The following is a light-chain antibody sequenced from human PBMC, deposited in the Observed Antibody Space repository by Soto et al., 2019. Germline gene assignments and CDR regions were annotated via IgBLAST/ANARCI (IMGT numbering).Light chain of an antibody. J-gene: IGLJ1*01. V-gene: IGLV2-14*01. CDR1: SSDVGGYNY. CDR3: SSYTSSSTPDV. CDR2: EVS. Sequence: QSALTQPASVSGSPGQSITISCTGTSSDVGGYNYVSWYQQHPGKAPKLMIYEVSNRPSGVSNRFSGSKSGNTASLTISGLQAEDAADYYCSSYTSSSTPDVFGTGTKLTVL.